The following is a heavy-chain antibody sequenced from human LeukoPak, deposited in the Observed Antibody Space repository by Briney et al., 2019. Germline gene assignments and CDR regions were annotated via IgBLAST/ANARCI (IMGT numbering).Heavy chain of an antibody. V-gene: IGHV3-23*01. CDR1: EFTFSSYA. J-gene: IGHJ5*02. D-gene: IGHD6-6*01. CDR2: ISGNGGST. Sequence: GGSLRLSCAASEFTFSSYAMTWVRQAPGKGLEWVSVISGNGGSTYYADSVKGRFTISRDNSKNTLYLQMNSLRAEDTAVYYCARGRLYSSSPTNWFDPWGQGTLVTVSS. CDR3: ARGRLYSSSPTNWFDP.